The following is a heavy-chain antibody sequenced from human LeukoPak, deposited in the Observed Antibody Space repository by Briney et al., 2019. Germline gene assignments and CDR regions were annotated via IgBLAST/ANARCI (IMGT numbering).Heavy chain of an antibody. V-gene: IGHV3-11*04. CDR2: ISSRGSTI. CDR3: ARESDGDYVDY. CDR1: RFTFSDCY. J-gene: IGHJ4*02. Sequence: GGSLRLSCAASRFTFSDCYMSWIRQAPGKGLEWVSYISSRGSTIYCADSVKGRFTISRDNAKNSLYLQMNSLRAEDTAVYYCARESDGDYVDYWGQGTLITVSS. D-gene: IGHD4-17*01.